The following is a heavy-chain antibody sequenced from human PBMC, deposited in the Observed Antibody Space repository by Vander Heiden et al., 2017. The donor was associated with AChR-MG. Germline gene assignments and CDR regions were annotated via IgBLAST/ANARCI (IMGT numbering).Heavy chain of an antibody. CDR3: ARWGTTYYYGMDV. Sequence: QVQLQESGPGLVKPSETLSLTCTVSGGSISSYYWSWIRQPPGKGLEWIGYIYYSGSTNYNPSLKSRVTISVDTSKNQFSLKLSSVTAADTAVYYCARWGTTYYYGMDVWGQGTTVTVSS. V-gene: IGHV4-59*01. J-gene: IGHJ6*02. D-gene: IGHD1-26*01. CDR2: IYYSGST. CDR1: GGSISSYY.